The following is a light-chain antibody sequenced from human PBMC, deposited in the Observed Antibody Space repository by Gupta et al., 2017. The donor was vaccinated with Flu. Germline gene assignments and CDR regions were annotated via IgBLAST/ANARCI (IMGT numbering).Light chain of an antibody. J-gene: IGLJ3*02. Sequence: QSVLTQPPSASGTPGQRVTTSCSGSSSNIGSNTVNWYQQLPGTAPKPLIYSNNQRPSGVPDRFSGSKSGTSASLAISGLQSDDEADYYCAAWDDSLNGRVFGGGTKLTVL. V-gene: IGLV1-44*01. CDR1: SSNIGSNT. CDR3: AAWDDSLNGRV. CDR2: SNN.